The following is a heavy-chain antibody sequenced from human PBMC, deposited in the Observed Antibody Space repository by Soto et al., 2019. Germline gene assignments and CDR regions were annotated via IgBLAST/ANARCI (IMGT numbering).Heavy chain of an antibody. CDR1: GFTFSSYG. D-gene: IGHD4-17*01. CDR2: IWYDGSNK. CDR3: ARGLRARVTTLQIDY. J-gene: IGHJ4*02. V-gene: IGHV3-33*01. Sequence: QVQLVESGGGVVQPGRSLRLSCAASGFTFSSYGMHWVRQAPGKGLEWVAVIWYDGSNKYYADSVKGRFTISRDNSKNTLYLQMNSLRAEDTAVYYCARGLRARVTTLQIDYWGQGTLVTVSS.